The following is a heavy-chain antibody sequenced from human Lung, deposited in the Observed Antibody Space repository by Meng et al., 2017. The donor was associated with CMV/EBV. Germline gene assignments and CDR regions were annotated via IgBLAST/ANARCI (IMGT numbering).Heavy chain of an antibody. J-gene: IGHJ5*02. V-gene: IGHV4-34*01. D-gene: IGHD2-2*01. CDR3: ARGRDIVVVPAVSGSWFDP. Sequence: GSLRLSCAVYGGSFSGYYWSWIRQPPGKGLEWIGEINHSGSTNYNPSLKSRVTISVDTSKNQFSLMLSSVTAADTAVYYCARGRDIVVVPAVSGSWFDPWGQGTLVTVSS. CDR1: GGSFSGYY. CDR2: INHSGST.